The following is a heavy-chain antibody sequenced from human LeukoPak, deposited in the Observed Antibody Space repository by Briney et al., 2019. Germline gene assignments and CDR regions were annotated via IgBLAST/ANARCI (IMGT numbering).Heavy chain of an antibody. CDR3: AREGYCTNGVCHDAFDI. CDR1: GGSISSYY. D-gene: IGHD2-8*01. J-gene: IGHJ3*02. V-gene: IGHV4-4*07. CDR2: TYTSGST. Sequence: SETLSLTCTVSGGSISSYYWSWIRQPAGKGLEWIGRTYTSGSTNYNPSLKSRVTMSVDTSKNQFSLKLSSVTAADTAVYYCAREGYCTNGVCHDAFDIWGQGTMVTVSS.